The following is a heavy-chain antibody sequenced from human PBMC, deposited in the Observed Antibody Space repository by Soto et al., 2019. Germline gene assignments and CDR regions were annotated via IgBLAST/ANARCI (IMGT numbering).Heavy chain of an antibody. D-gene: IGHD3-3*01. Sequence: QGQLVQSGAEVKKPGSSVKVSCKASGGTFSSYAISWVRQAPGLGLEWMGGIIPIFGTANYAQKVQGRVTITADESTSTAYMELSSLRSEDTAVYYCASGPIWSGYPRPDHWGQGTLVTVSS. V-gene: IGHV1-69*01. J-gene: IGHJ4*02. CDR2: IIPIFGTA. CDR1: GGTFSSYA. CDR3: ASGPIWSGYPRPDH.